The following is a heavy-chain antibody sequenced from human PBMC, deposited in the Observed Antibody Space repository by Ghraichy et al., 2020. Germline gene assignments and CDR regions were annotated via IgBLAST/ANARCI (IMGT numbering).Heavy chain of an antibody. J-gene: IGHJ4*02. Sequence: GGSLRLSCAASGFTFSNHAMNWVRQAPGKGLEWVSAISDSGGNTYYADSVKGRFTISRDNSKNTLYLQMNSLRAEDSAVDYCTKEVSSVGYWGQGALVT. CDR1: GFTFSNHA. CDR3: TKEVSSVGY. V-gene: IGHV3-23*01. CDR2: ISDSGGNT.